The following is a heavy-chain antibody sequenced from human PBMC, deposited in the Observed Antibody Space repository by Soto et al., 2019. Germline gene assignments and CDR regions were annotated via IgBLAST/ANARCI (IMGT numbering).Heavy chain of an antibody. CDR1: GGSISSGDYY. J-gene: IGHJ5*02. D-gene: IGHD2-2*01. CDR2: IYYSGST. V-gene: IGHV4-30-4*01. CDR3: ARVIVPYIVVVPAAIGPNWFDP. Sequence: LSLTCTVSGGSISSGDYYWSWIRQPPGKGLEWIGYIYYSGSTYYNPSLKSRVTISVDTSKNQFSLKLSSVTAADTAVYYCARVIVPYIVVVPAAIGPNWFDPWGQGTLVTVSS.